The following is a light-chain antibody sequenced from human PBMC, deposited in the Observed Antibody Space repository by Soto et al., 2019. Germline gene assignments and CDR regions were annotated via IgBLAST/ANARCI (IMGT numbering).Light chain of an antibody. V-gene: IGKV3-11*01. CDR2: DAS. J-gene: IGKJ5*01. Sequence: IVLPQSPGTLSLSPGERATLSCRASQSVTTHLAWFQQRPGQTPRLLIYDASTRAPGIPARFSGRGSGADFTLTISSLEPEDFAVYYCQQRSDSITFGQGTRLEIK. CDR1: QSVTTH. CDR3: QQRSDSIT.